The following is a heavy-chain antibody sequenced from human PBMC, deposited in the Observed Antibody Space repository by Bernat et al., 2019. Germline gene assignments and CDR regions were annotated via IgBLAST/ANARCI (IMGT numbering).Heavy chain of an antibody. J-gene: IGHJ4*02. CDR2: INSDGSST. CDR3: AGDYDYVWGSYRPNGYYFDY. D-gene: IGHD3-16*02. Sequence: EVQLVESGGGLVQPGGSLRLSCAAPGFTFSSYWMHWVRQAPGKGLVWVSRINSDGSSTSYADSAKGRFTIPSDNAKNTLYLQMNSLRAEDTAVYYCAGDYDYVWGSYRPNGYYFDYWGQGTLVTVSS. CDR1: GFTFSSYW. V-gene: IGHV3-74*01.